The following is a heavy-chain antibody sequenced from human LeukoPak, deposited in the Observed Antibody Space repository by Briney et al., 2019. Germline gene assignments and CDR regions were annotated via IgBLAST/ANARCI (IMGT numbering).Heavy chain of an antibody. V-gene: IGHV3-33*01. CDR2: IWYDGSNK. Sequence: PGRSLRLSCAASGFTFSSYGMHWVRQAPGKGLEWVAVIWYDGSNKYYADSVKGRFTISRDNSKNTLYLQMNSLRAEDTAVYYCARDALYPTVTPNGGLGYWGQGTLVTVSS. J-gene: IGHJ4*02. D-gene: IGHD4-17*01. CDR1: GFTFSSYG. CDR3: ARDALYPTVTPNGGLGY.